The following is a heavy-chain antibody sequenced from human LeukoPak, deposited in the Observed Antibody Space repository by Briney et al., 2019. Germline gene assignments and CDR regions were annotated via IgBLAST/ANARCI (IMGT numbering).Heavy chain of an antibody. Sequence: ASVKVSCKASGYTFTDYYKHWVRQAPGQGLEWMGWINPNSGGTNYAQKFQGRVTMTRDTSINTAYMELSRLRSDDTAVYYCARVVGVYCRSGSCYGTFFFDYWGQGTLVTVSS. CDR3: ARVVGVYCRSGSCYGTFFFDY. J-gene: IGHJ4*02. V-gene: IGHV1-2*02. CDR1: GYTFTDYY. CDR2: INPNSGGT. D-gene: IGHD2-15*01.